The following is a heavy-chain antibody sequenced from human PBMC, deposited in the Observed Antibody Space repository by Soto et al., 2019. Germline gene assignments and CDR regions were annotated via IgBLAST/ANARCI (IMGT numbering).Heavy chain of an antibody. CDR3: AREGITIFGVATPGYYYYYYMDV. CDR1: GYTFTTYY. V-gene: IGHV1-46*01. D-gene: IGHD3-3*01. Sequence: ASVKVSCKASGYTFTTYYMHWVRQAPGQGLEWMGIINPSGGSTSYAQKFQGRVTMTRDTSTSTVYTELSSLRSEDTAVYYCAREGITIFGVATPGYYYYYYMDVWGKGTTVTVSS. CDR2: INPSGGST. J-gene: IGHJ6*03.